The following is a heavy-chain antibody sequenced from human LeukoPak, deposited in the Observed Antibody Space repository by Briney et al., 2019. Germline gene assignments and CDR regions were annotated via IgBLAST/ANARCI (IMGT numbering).Heavy chain of an antibody. J-gene: IGHJ6*03. Sequence: GASVKVSCKASGGTFSSYTISWVRQAPGQGLEWMGRIIPILGIANYAQKFQGRVTITADKSTSTAYVELSSLRSEDTAVYYCAREDRYCSGGSCYSALDYYYYYYMDVWGKGTTVTVSS. CDR2: IIPILGIA. V-gene: IGHV1-69*04. CDR3: AREDRYCSGGSCYSALDYYYYYYMDV. D-gene: IGHD2-15*01. CDR1: GGTFSSYT.